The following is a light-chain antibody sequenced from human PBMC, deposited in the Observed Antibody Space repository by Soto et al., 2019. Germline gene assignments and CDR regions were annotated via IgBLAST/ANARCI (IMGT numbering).Light chain of an antibody. CDR2: HAS. Sequence: EIVMTQSPATLSVSPGERATLSCRASQSMYNNLAWYQQKPGQAPRLLIYHASARATGIPARCSGSGSGTEFPLTISSLQSEDLAVYCCQQYNNRPLTFGGGTKVEI. CDR3: QQYNNRPLT. V-gene: IGKV3D-15*01. CDR1: QSMYNN. J-gene: IGKJ4*01.